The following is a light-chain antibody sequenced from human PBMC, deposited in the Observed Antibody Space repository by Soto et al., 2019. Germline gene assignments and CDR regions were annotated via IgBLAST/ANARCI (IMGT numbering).Light chain of an antibody. CDR1: QNISTS. CDR3: QQYDYSRT. Sequence: DIQLTQSPSTLSASVGDSVTMTCRASQNISTSLAWYQHKPGKAPTLLMFDVSNLESGAPSRFSGSGSGTEFTLTISSLHSDDFATYYCQQYDYSRTFGQGTKVDIK. CDR2: DVS. J-gene: IGKJ1*01. V-gene: IGKV1-5*01.